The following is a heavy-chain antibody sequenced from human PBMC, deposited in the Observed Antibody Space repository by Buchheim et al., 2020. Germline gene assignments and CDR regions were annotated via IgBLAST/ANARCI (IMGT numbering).Heavy chain of an antibody. V-gene: IGHV3-48*02. D-gene: IGHD6-13*01. CDR2: ISSSSSYT. CDR3: ARGGSDSSSWPTVDY. J-gene: IGHJ4*02. Sequence: EVQLLESGGGLVQPGGSLRLSCAASGFTFSSYAMSWVRQAPGKGLEWVSYISSSSSYTNKADSVKGRFTISRVNAKNYLFLQMNSLRNEDTAVYYCARGGSDSSSWPTVDYWGQGTL. CDR1: GFTFSSYA.